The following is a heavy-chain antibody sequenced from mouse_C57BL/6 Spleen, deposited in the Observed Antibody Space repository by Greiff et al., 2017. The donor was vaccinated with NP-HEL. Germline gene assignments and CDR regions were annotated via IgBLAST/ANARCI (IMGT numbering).Heavy chain of an antibody. CDR1: GYTFTEYT. D-gene: IGHD2-2*01. CDR2: FYPGSGSI. CDR3: ARHEEGYGYDGNFDY. J-gene: IGHJ2*01. V-gene: IGHV1-62-2*01. Sequence: VKLMESGAELVKPGASVKLSCKASGYTFTEYTIHWVKQRSGQGLEWIGWFYPGSGSIKYNEKFKDKATLTADKSSSTVYMELSRLTSEDSAVYFCARHEEGYGYDGNFDYWGQGTTLTVSS.